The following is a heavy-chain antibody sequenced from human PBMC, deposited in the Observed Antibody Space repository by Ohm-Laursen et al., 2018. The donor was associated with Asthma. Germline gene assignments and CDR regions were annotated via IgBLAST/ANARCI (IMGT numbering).Heavy chain of an antibody. D-gene: IGHD3-10*01. Sequence: GTLSLTCAVYGGSFSGYYWSWIRQPPGKGLEWIGYIYHSVSTYYSPSLKSRVTISVDTSKNQFSLKLSSVTAADTAVYYCARPNYGSGSMDVWGQGTTVTVSS. V-gene: IGHV4-34*01. CDR1: GGSFSGYY. CDR3: ARPNYGSGSMDV. CDR2: IYHSVST. J-gene: IGHJ6*02.